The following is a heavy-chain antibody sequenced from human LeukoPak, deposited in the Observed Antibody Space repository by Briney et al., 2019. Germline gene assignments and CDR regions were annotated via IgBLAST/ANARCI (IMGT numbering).Heavy chain of an antibody. D-gene: IGHD4-17*01. CDR2: INTNTGNP. CDR1: GCTFTSYA. Sequence: ASVKVSCKASGCTFTSYAMNWVRQAPGQGLEWMGWINTNTGNPTYAQGFTGRFVFSLDTSVSTAYLQISSLKAEDTAVYYCARLLRGLNYYYYYMDVWGKGTTVTVSS. J-gene: IGHJ6*03. V-gene: IGHV7-4-1*02. CDR3: ARLLRGLNYYYYYMDV.